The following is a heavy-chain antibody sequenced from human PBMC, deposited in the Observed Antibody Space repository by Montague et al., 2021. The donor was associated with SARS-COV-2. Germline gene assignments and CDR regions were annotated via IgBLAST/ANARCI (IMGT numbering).Heavy chain of an antibody. D-gene: IGHD4-17*01. CDR3: ARDYGDYSYYYGLDV. Sequence: SQTLSLTCTVSGGSIRSGSYYWSWIRQPAGKGLEWIGRIYSSGSTNYNPSLKSRVTMTVDTSKNQFSLKVSSVTAADTAVYYCARDYGDYSYYYGLDVWGQGTTVTVSS. V-gene: IGHV4-61*02. CDR2: IYSSGST. J-gene: IGHJ6*02. CDR1: GGSIRSGSYY.